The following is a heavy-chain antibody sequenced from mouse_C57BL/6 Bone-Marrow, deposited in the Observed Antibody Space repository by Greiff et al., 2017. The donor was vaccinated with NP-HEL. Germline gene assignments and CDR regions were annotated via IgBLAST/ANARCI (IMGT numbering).Heavy chain of an antibody. Sequence: VQLQQSGPELVKPGASVKISCKASGYTFTDYYMNWVKQSHGKSLEWIGDINPNNGGTSYNQKFKGKATLTVDKSSSTAYMELRSLTSEDSAVYYCARDGSSYSDYWGQGTTLTVSS. CDR3: ARDGSSYSDY. CDR2: INPNNGGT. CDR1: GYTFTDYY. D-gene: IGHD1-1*01. V-gene: IGHV1-26*01. J-gene: IGHJ2*01.